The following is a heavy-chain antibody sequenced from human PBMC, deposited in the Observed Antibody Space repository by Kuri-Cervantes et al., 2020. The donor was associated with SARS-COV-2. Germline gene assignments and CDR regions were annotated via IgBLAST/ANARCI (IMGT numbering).Heavy chain of an antibody. J-gene: IGHJ6*03. CDR3: ARHLTGSYWYYYYMDV. CDR1: GYSFTSYW. V-gene: IGHV5-51*01. Sequence: GESLKISCKGSGYSFTSYWIGWVRQMPGKGLEWMGITYPGDSDTRYSPSFQGQVTISADKSISTAYLQWSSLKASDTAMYYCARHLTGSYWYYYYMDVWGKGTTVTVSS. CDR2: TYPGDSDT. D-gene: IGHD2-8*02.